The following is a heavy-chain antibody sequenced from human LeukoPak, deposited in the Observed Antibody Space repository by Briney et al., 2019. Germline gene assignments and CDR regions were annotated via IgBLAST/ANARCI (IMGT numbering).Heavy chain of an antibody. CDR1: GFTFSSYG. CDR3: ASIVGATDLFDY. V-gene: IGHV3-23*01. CDR2: ISGSGGST. D-gene: IGHD1-26*01. Sequence: GGSLRLSCAASGFTFSSYGMSWVRQAPGKGLEWVSAISGSGGSTYYADSVKGRFTISRDNAKNSLYLQMNSLRAEDTAVYYCASIVGATDLFDYWGQGTLVTVSS. J-gene: IGHJ4*02.